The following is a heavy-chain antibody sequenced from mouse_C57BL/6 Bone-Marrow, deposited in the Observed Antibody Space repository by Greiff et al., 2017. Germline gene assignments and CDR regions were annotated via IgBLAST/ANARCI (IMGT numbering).Heavy chain of an antibody. J-gene: IGHJ2*01. V-gene: IGHV1-52*01. D-gene: IGHD2-10*01. CDR2: IDPSDSET. CDR3: ARKGAYQVFFDY. CDR1: GYTFTSYW. Sequence: QVQLKQPGAELVRPGSSVKLSCKASGYTFTSYWMHWVKQRPIQGLEWIGNIDPSDSETHYNQKFKDKATLTVDKSSSTAYMQLSSLTSEDSAVYYCARKGAYQVFFDYWGQGTTLTVSS.